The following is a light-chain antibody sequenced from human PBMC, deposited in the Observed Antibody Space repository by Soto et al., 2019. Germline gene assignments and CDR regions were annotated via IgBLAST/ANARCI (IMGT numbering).Light chain of an antibody. Sequence: QSALTQPASVSGSPGQSITISCTGTSSDVGGYNYVSWYQQHPGKAPKLMIYDVSNRPSGVSNRFSGSKSGNTASLTISGLQAEDEADYYCRSYTSSSTPVVFGGWTKVTVL. CDR3: RSYTSSSTPVV. CDR2: DVS. CDR1: SSDVGGYNY. V-gene: IGLV2-14*01. J-gene: IGLJ2*01.